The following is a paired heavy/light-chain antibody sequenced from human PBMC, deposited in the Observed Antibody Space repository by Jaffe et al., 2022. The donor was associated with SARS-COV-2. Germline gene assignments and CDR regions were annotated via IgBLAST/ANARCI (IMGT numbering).Light chain of an antibody. CDR2: GAS. Sequence: EVVLTQSPGTLSLSPGERATLSCRTSQSVPNTFFAWYQQRPGQAPRLLIYGASNRAPGIPDRFSGSGSGTDFTLTINRLEPEDFAMYYCQHYTSPASYTFGQGTKLEIK. J-gene: IGKJ2*01. CDR1: QSVPNTF. CDR3: QHYTSPASYT. V-gene: IGKV3-20*01.
Heavy chain of an antibody. Sequence: QVQLQESGPGLVRPSGTLSLTCVVSGGSISSGTYWSWIRQPPGEGLEWVGQISLGEGAYYNPSLRGRVTILVDESKNQFSLKLSSVTAADTAIYYCAKHSSFSQGSWGQGTLVTVSS. CDR3: AKHSSFSQGS. CDR2: ISLGEGA. V-gene: IGHV4-4*02. D-gene: IGHD6-6*01. J-gene: IGHJ5*02. CDR1: GGSISSGTY.